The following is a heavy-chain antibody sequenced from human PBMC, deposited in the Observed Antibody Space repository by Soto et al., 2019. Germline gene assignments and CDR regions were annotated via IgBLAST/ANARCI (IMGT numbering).Heavy chain of an antibody. D-gene: IGHD2-8*01. Sequence: PGGSLRLSCAASGYTSNSYTMPWVRQSPRKGMEYVSAISSNGDSTYYTNSVSGRCTISMDTSKNTRFLQMGSLIPDDMAVYYCARSGDNGNHCLLYWGRGVLVTVS. V-gene: IGHV3-64*01. J-gene: IGHJ4*02. CDR1: GYTSNSYT. CDR2: ISSNGDST. CDR3: ARSGDNGNHCLLY.